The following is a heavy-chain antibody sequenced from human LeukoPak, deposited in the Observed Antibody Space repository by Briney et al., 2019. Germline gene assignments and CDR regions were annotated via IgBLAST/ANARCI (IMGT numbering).Heavy chain of an antibody. D-gene: IGHD4-17*01. CDR2: ISSGSSYV. Sequence: GGSPRLSCAASGFTFSTYSMNWVRQAPGKGPEWVSSISSGSSYVSYADSVKGRFTVSRDNAKNSLYLQMNSLRAEDTAVYYCASIYGDHAVDFWGQGTLVTVSS. CDR3: ASIYGDHAVDF. J-gene: IGHJ4*02. V-gene: IGHV3-21*01. CDR1: GFTFSTYS.